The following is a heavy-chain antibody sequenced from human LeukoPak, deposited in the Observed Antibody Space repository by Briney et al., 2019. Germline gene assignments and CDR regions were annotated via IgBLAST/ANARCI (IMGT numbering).Heavy chain of an antibody. CDR3: AKDMAYYYDSSGYYWRGAFDI. CDR1: GFTFSSYW. V-gene: IGHV3-74*01. CDR2: INSDGRST. Sequence: GGSLRLSCAASGFTFSSYWMHWVRQAPGKGLVWVSRINSDGRSTSYGDSVKGRFTISRDNAKNSLYLQMNSLRAEDTALYYCAKDMAYYYDSSGYYWRGAFDIWGQGTMVTVSS. J-gene: IGHJ3*02. D-gene: IGHD3-22*01.